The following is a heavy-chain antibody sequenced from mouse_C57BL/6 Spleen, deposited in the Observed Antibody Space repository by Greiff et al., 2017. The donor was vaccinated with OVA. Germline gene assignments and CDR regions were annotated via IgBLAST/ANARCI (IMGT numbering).Heavy chain of an antibody. CDR1: GYTFPDYE. CDR3: LRDFDY. J-gene: IGHJ3*01. V-gene: IGHV1-15*01. CDR2: IDPETGGT. Sequence: QVQLQQSGAELVRPGASVTLSCKASGYTFPDYEMDWVKQRPVHGLEWIGAIDPETGGTAYNQKFKGKAILTADKSSSTAYMELRNLPSEDSAVLYCLRDFDYWGQGTLVTVSA.